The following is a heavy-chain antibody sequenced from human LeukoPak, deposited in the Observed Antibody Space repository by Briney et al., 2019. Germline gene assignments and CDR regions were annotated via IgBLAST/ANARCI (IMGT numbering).Heavy chain of an antibody. CDR2: INHSGST. CDR1: GGSFSGYY. V-gene: IGHV4-34*01. D-gene: IGHD3-3*02. CDR3: ARGHFLY. Sequence: SETLSLTCAVYGGSFSGYYWSWIRQPPGKGLEWIGEINHSGSTNYNPSLRSRVTISVDTSKDQFSLKLSSVTAADTAVYYCARGHFLYWGQGTLVTVSS. J-gene: IGHJ4*02.